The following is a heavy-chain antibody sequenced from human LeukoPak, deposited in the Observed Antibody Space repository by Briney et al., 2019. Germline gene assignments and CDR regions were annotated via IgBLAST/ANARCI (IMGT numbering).Heavy chain of an antibody. V-gene: IGHV3-21*01. Sequence: GGSLRLSCAASGFTFSSYSMNWVRQAPGKGLEWVSSISSSSSYIYYADSVKGRFTISRDNAKNSLYLRMNSLRAEDTAVYYCARDPSDYDFWSGYYVPYYFDYWGQGTLVTVSS. CDR1: GFTFSSYS. CDR2: ISSSSSYI. J-gene: IGHJ4*02. D-gene: IGHD3-3*01. CDR3: ARDPSDYDFWSGYYVPYYFDY.